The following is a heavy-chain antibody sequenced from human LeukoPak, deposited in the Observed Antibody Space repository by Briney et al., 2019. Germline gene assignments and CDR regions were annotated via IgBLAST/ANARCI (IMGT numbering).Heavy chain of an antibody. J-gene: IGHJ4*02. D-gene: IGHD3-10*01. CDR3: ARDRGE. CDR2: IKQDGSEK. V-gene: IGHV3-7*03. Sequence: GGSLRLSCAASGFTFSSYAMSWVRQAPGKGLEWVANIKQDGSEKYYVDSVKGRFTISRDNPKNSLYLQMNSLRAEDTAVYYCARDRGEWGQGTLVTVSS. CDR1: GFTFSSYA.